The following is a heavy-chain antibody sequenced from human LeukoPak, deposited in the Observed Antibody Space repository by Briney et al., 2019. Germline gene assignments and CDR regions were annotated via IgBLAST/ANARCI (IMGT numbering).Heavy chain of an antibody. CDR1: GGSISSGGYY. J-gene: IGHJ5*02. V-gene: IGHV4-31*03. CDR3: ARDRSAAGTWFNLGWFDP. Sequence: SETLSLTCTVSGGSISSGGYYWSWIRQHPGKGLEWIGYIYYSGSTYYNPSLKSRVTISVDTSKNQFSLKLSSVTAADTAVYYCARDRSAAGTWFNLGWFDPWGQGTLVTVSS. D-gene: IGHD6-13*01. CDR2: IYYSGST.